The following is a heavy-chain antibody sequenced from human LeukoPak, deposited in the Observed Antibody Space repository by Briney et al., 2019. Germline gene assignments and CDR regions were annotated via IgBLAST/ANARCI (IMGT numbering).Heavy chain of an antibody. Sequence: GGSLRLSCAASGFAFSSYWMSWVRQAPGVGLEGVASVNPDGSEKYYVDSVRGRFTISRDNARNSLYLQMNSLRAEDTAVYYCARDQVVAGIRPPFDYWGQGTLLTVSS. V-gene: IGHV3-7*05. CDR2: VNPDGSEK. J-gene: IGHJ4*02. CDR1: GFAFSSYW. D-gene: IGHD6-19*01. CDR3: ARDQVVAGIRPPFDY.